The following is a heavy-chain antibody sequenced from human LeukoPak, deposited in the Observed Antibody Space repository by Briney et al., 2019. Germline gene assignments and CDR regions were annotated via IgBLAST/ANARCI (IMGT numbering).Heavy chain of an antibody. Sequence: GGSLRLSCAASGFTFSSYWMHWVRQAPGKGLVWVSRINSDGSSTSYADSVKGRFTISRDNAKNTPYLQMNSLRAEDTAVYYCAREGDYYYYYMDVWGKGTTVTISS. CDR3: AREGDYYYYYMDV. CDR2: INSDGSST. CDR1: GFTFSSYW. V-gene: IGHV3-74*01. D-gene: IGHD2-21*01. J-gene: IGHJ6*03.